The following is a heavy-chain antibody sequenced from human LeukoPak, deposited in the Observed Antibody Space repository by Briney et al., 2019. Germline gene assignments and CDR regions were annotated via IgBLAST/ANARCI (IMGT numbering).Heavy chain of an antibody. D-gene: IGHD5-18*01. V-gene: IGHV4-39*07. CDR3: ARGSRDSYGPIGAFDI. J-gene: IGHJ3*02. Sequence: SETLSLTCTVSGGSISSSSYYWGWIRQPPGKGLEWIGSIYYSGSTYYNPSLKSRVTISVDTSKNQFSLKLSSVTAADTAVYYCARGSRDSYGPIGAFDIWGQGTMVTVSS. CDR1: GGSISSSSYY. CDR2: IYYSGST.